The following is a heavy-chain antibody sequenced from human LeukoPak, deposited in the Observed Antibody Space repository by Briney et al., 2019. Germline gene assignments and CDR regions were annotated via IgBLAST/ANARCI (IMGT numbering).Heavy chain of an antibody. D-gene: IGHD2-8*01. Sequence: ASETLSLTCTVSGGSISSYYWSWIRQPAGKGLEWIGRIYTSGSANYNPSLKSRVTMSVDTSKNQFSLKLSSVTAADTAVYYCVRDSNKNAIVPRWFDPWGQGTRVTVSS. CDR1: GGSISSYY. V-gene: IGHV4-4*07. J-gene: IGHJ5*02. CDR2: IYTSGSA. CDR3: VRDSNKNAIVPRWFDP.